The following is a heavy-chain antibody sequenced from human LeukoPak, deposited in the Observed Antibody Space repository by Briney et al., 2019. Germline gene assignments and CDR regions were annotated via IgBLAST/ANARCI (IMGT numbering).Heavy chain of an antibody. V-gene: IGHV3-23*01. J-gene: IGHJ4*02. CDR3: AKAPVTTCRGAFCYPFDY. D-gene: IGHD2-15*01. Sequence: GGSLRLSCAASGFTLSSYAMSWVRQAPGKGLDWVSAISDTGNTYHADSVKGRFTISRDSSKNTLFLQMNRLRPEDAAVYYCAKAPVTTCRGAFCYPFDYWGLGTLVTVSS. CDR1: GFTLSSYA. CDR2: ISDTGNT.